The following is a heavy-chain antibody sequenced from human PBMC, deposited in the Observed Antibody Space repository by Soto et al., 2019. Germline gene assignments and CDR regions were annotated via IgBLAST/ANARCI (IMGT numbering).Heavy chain of an antibody. CDR1: GFTFDDYA. CDR2: ISWNSGSI. J-gene: IGHJ6*03. Sequence: EVQLVESGGGLVQPGRSLRLSCAASGFTFDDYAMHWVWQAPGKGLEWVSGISWNSGSIGYADSVKGRFTISRDNAKNSLYLQMNSLRAEDTALYYCAKDNPPRGRYYYYYMDVWGKGTTVTVSS. CDR3: AKDNPPRGRYYYYYMDV. V-gene: IGHV3-9*01.